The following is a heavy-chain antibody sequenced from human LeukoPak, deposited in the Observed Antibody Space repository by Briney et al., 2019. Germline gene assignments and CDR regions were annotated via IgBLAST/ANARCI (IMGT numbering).Heavy chain of an antibody. Sequence: PGGSLRLSCAASGFTFSSYWMHWVRQAPGKGLEWVSGISWNSGSIGYADSVKGRFTISRDNAKNSLYLQMNSLRAEDTAVYYCARAPRGFVPAALYFDYWGQGTLVTVSS. J-gene: IGHJ4*02. V-gene: IGHV3-9*01. CDR3: ARAPRGFVPAALYFDY. D-gene: IGHD2-2*01. CDR2: ISWNSGSI. CDR1: GFTFSSYW.